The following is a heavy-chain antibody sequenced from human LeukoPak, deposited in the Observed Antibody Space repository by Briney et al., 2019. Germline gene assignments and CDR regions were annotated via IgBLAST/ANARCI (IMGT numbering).Heavy chain of an antibody. CDR3: ARDYRTGDYDYVWGSYSLDY. CDR1: GYTFSDYY. J-gene: IGHJ4*02. CDR2: INPSGGST. Sequence: GASVKVSCKASGYTFSDYYIHWVRQAPGQGLEWMGFINPSGGSTSYAQKLQGRVTMTTDTSTSTAYMELRSLRSDDTAVYYCARDYRTGDYDYVWGSYSLDYWGQGTLVTVSS. V-gene: IGHV1-46*01. D-gene: IGHD3-16*01.